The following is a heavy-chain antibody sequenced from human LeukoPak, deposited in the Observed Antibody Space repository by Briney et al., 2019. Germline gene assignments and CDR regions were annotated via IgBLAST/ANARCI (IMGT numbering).Heavy chain of an antibody. Sequence: GESLKISCKGSGYSFTSYWISWVRQMPGKGLEWMGRIDPSDSYTNYSPSFQGHVTISADKSIRTAYLQWSSLKASDTAMYYCARHKRGYCSSTSCYQNVRGKGTTVTVA. D-gene: IGHD2-2*01. CDR2: IDPSDSYT. J-gene: IGHJ6*03. CDR3: ARHKRGYCSSTSCYQNV. V-gene: IGHV5-10-1*01. CDR1: GYSFTSYW.